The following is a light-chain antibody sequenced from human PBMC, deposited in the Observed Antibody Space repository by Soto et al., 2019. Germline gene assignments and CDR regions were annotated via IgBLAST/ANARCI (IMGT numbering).Light chain of an antibody. CDR2: GAF. V-gene: IGKV3-11*01. CDR1: PSVPNF. J-gene: IGKJ5*01. Sequence: EVVVTQSPGTLSLCPGERSTLSCRASPSVPNFLAWYQQKPGQAPRPLIYGAFNRATGIPARFSGSGSGTDFTLTISSLEPEDSAIYYCQQRNIWPPVTFGQGTRLEIK. CDR3: QQRNIWPPVT.